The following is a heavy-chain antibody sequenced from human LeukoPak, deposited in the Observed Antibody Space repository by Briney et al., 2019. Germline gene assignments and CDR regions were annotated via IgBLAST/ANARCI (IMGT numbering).Heavy chain of an antibody. CDR3: AREVGAVAGRSRDY. Sequence: SETLSRTCTVSGSSISSGHYWGWIRQPPGKGLEWIGSIYDSGSTYYNPSLKTRVTISVDTSKNQLSLKLSSVTAADTAVYYCAREVGAVAGRSRDYWGQGALVTVSS. J-gene: IGHJ4*02. D-gene: IGHD6-19*01. CDR2: IYDSGST. V-gene: IGHV4-38-2*02. CDR1: GSSISSGHY.